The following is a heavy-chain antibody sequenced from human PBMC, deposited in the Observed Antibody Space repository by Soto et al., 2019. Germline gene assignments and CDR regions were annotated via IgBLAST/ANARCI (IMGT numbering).Heavy chain of an antibody. Sequence: EVQLVESGGGLVQPGGSLRLSCAASGFTFSNYWMHWVRQVPGKGLVWVSRINSDGSSTGYADSVMGRFTISRDNAKNTVYLHMNSLRAEDTAVYYCARDQGYCSGGSCYVAGYWGQGTLVTVSS. CDR2: INSDGSST. V-gene: IGHV3-74*01. CDR3: ARDQGYCSGGSCYVAGY. J-gene: IGHJ4*02. CDR1: GFTFSNYW. D-gene: IGHD2-15*01.